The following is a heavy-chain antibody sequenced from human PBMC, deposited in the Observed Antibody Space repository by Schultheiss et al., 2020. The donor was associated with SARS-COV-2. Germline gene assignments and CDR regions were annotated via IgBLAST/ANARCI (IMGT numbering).Heavy chain of an antibody. D-gene: IGHD1-26*01. CDR3: ASWSHTSGAFDY. Sequence: KISCKASGGTFSSYAISWVRQAPGQGLEWMAWISAYNGNTNYAQKFQGRVTITADESTSTAYMELSSLRSEDTAVYYCASWSHTSGAFDYWGQGTLVTVSS. CDR1: GGTFSSYA. J-gene: IGHJ4*02. CDR2: ISAYNGNT. V-gene: IGHV1-69*01.